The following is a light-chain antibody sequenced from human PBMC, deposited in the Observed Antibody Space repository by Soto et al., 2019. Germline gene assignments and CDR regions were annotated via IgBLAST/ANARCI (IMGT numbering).Light chain of an antibody. CDR2: GAS. V-gene: IGKV3-20*01. J-gene: IGKJ2*01. CDR1: QSLSSNY. CDR3: QQYGSSVRT. Sequence: EFVLTQSPGTLSLSPGERATLSCRASQSLSSNYLAWYQQKPGQALRLLIYGASSRATGIPDRFSGSGSGTDFTLTISRLEPEDFAVYYCQQYGSSVRTFGQGTKLEIK.